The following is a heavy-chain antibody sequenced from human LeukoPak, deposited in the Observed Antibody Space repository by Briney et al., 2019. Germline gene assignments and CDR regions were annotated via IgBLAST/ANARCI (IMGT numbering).Heavy chain of an antibody. CDR1: GYTLTELS. V-gene: IGHV1-24*01. Sequence: ASVKVSCKVSGYTLTELSMHWVRQAPGKGLEWMGGFDPEDGETIYAQKFQGRVTMTRDTSTSTVYMELSSLRSEDTAVYYCARVRPPNYYYYGMDVWGQGTTVTVSS. CDR2: FDPEDGET. CDR3: ARVRPPNYYYYGMDV. J-gene: IGHJ6*02.